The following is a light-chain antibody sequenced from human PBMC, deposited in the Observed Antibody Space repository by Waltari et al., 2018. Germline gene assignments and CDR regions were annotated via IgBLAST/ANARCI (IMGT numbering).Light chain of an antibody. CDR2: KAS. CDR1: QSISSW. V-gene: IGKV1-5*03. CDR3: QQYNSYSRT. J-gene: IGKJ1*01. Sequence: DIQMTQSPSSLSASVGDRVTITCRASQSISSWLAWYQQKPGKAPNLLIYKASSLGRGVPSRFSGSGSGTEFTLTISSLQPDDFATYYCQQYNSYSRTFGQGTKVEIK.